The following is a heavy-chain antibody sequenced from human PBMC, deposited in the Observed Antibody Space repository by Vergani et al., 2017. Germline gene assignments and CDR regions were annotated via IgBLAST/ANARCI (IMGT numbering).Heavy chain of an antibody. V-gene: IGHV1-69*04. CDR2: IIPILGIA. CDR1: GGTFSSYA. J-gene: IGHJ4*02. Sequence: QVQLVQSGAEVKKPGSSVKVSCKASGGTFSSYAISWVRQAPGQGLEWMGRIIPILGIANYAQKFQGRVTITADKSTSTAYIELSSLRSEDTAVYYCARGPMVSGGSCYFEYWGQGTLVTVSS. D-gene: IGHD2-15*01. CDR3: ARGPMVSGGSCYFEY.